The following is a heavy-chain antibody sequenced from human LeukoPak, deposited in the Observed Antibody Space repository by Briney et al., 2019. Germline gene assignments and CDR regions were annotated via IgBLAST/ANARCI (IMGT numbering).Heavy chain of an antibody. J-gene: IGHJ4*02. CDR3: ARGRLRLDY. CDR1: GFTFSSYS. CDR2: ISGSGGST. D-gene: IGHD4-17*01. V-gene: IGHV3-23*01. Sequence: AGGSLRLSCAASGFTFSSYSMNWVRQAPGKGLEWVSAISGSGGSTYYADSVKGRFTISRDNSKNTLYLQMNSLRAEDTAVYYCARGRLRLDYWGQGTLVTVSS.